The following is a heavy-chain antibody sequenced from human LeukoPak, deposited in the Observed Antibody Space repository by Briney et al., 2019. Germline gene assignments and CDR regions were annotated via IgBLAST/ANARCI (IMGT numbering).Heavy chain of an antibody. J-gene: IGHJ3*02. CDR3: ARGGGDDAFDI. CDR1: GFIFTTNW. V-gene: IGHV3-74*01. Sequence: GGSLRLSCAASGFIFTTNWMQWVRQAPGKGLVWVSRMNGDGSITSYADSVKGRFTISRDNAKDTLYLQMNSLRAEDTAVFYCARGGGDDAFDIWGQGTLVTVSS. CDR2: MNGDGSIT. D-gene: IGHD3-10*01.